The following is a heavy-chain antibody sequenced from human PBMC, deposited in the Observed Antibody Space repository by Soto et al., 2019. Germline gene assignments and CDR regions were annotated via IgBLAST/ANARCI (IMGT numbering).Heavy chain of an antibody. D-gene: IGHD6-13*01. CDR3: ARGRYSSSWQPPIRAFDY. CDR1: GGSFSGYY. V-gene: IGHV4-34*01. J-gene: IGHJ4*02. Sequence: LSETLSLTCAVYGGSFSGYYWSWIRQPPGKGLEWIGEINHSGSTNYNPSLKSRVTISVDTSKNQFSLKLSSVTAADTAVYYCARGRYSSSWQPPIRAFDYWGQGTLVTVS. CDR2: INHSGST.